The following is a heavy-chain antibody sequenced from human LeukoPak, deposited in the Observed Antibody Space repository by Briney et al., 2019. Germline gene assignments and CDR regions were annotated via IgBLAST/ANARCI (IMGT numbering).Heavy chain of an antibody. J-gene: IGHJ3*02. Sequence: PGGTLRLSCAASGFTFSRYWRTWVRQPPGKGLEWMAHIKQDGSEKYYVDSVKGRFTLSRDNSKNSLYLQMNSLRAEDTAVYYCARDSFSRISVFGVVSDAFDIWGQGTAVTVSS. V-gene: IGHV3-7*01. CDR1: GFTFSRYW. D-gene: IGHD3-3*01. CDR2: IKQDGSEK. CDR3: ARDSFSRISVFGVVSDAFDI.